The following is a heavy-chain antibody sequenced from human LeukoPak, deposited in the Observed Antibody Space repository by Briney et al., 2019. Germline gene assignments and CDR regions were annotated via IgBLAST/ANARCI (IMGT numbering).Heavy chain of an antibody. J-gene: IGHJ5*02. CDR1: GFTFSSYS. Sequence: GGSLRLSCAASGFTFSSYSMNWVRQAPGKGLEWVSSISSSSSYIYYADSVKGRFTISRDNAKNSLYLQMNSLRAEDTAVYYCAREAANRGGFDPWGQGTLVTVSS. D-gene: IGHD3-10*01. CDR3: AREAANRGGFDP. V-gene: IGHV3-21*01. CDR2: ISSSSSYI.